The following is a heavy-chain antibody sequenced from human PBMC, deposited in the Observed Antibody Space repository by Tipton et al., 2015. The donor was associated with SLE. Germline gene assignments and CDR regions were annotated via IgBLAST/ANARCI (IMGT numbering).Heavy chain of an antibody. CDR2: IYYSGST. Sequence: TLSLTCTVSGGSISSGGYYWSWIRQHPGKGLEWIGFIYYSGSTSYNPSLKSRVTISVDTSKNQFSLKLSSVTAADTAVYYCARENREVFYYYYGMDVWGQGTTATVSS. D-gene: IGHD1-14*01. J-gene: IGHJ6*02. V-gene: IGHV4-31*03. CDR3: ARENREVFYYYYGMDV. CDR1: GGSISSGGYY.